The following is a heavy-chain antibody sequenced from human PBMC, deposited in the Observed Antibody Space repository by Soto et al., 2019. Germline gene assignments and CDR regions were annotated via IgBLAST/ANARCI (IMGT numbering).Heavy chain of an antibody. Sequence: ASVKVSCKASGYTFTSYYMHWVRQAPGQGLEWMGIINPSGGSTSYAQKFQGRVTMTRDTSTSTVYMELSSLRSEDTAVYYCARDSWELPLMTMVRGIVNWFGPWGQGTLVTVSS. J-gene: IGHJ5*02. CDR3: ARDSWELPLMTMVRGIVNWFGP. V-gene: IGHV1-46*01. CDR2: INPSGGST. D-gene: IGHD3-10*01. CDR1: GYTFTSYY.